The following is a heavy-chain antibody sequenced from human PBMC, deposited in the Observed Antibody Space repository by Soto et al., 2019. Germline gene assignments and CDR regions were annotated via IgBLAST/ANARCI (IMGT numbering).Heavy chain of an antibody. CDR1: GGSISSYY. Sequence: SETLSLTCTVSGGSISSYYWSWIRQPPGKGLEWIGYIYYSGSTNYNPSLKSRVTISADTSKNQFSLKLSSVTAADTAVYYCARAGKYYGSGDFDYWGQGTLVTVSS. V-gene: IGHV4-59*01. J-gene: IGHJ4*02. CDR2: IYYSGST. D-gene: IGHD3-10*01. CDR3: ARAGKYYGSGDFDY.